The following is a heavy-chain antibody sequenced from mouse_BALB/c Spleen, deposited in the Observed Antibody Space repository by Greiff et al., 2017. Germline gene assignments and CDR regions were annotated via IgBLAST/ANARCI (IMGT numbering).Heavy chain of an antibody. D-gene: IGHD2-4*01. CDR3: ARHEDYDRAMDY. Sequence: EVQVVESGGDLVKPGGSLKLSCAASGFTFSSYGMSWVRQTPDKRLEWVATISSGGSYTYYPDSVKGRFTISRDNAKNTLYLQMSSLKSEDTAMYYCARHEDYDRAMDYWGQGTSVIVSA. CDR2: ISSGGSYT. J-gene: IGHJ4*01. V-gene: IGHV5-6*01. CDR1: GFTFSSYG.